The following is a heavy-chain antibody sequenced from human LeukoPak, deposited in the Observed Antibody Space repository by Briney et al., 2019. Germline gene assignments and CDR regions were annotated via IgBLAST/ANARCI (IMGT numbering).Heavy chain of an antibody. V-gene: IGHV4-30-2*01. CDR1: GDSINRGAYS. J-gene: IGHJ5*02. D-gene: IGHD3-10*01. Sequence: KPSQTLSLTCAVTGDSINRGAYSWSWIRQPPGKGLDLLGYIHYSGSTYYNPSLKSRVTISLDRPKNQFSLRLTSVTAAGTAVYYCARVNYYGSGSYLWFDPWGHGTLVTVSS. CDR2: IHYSGST. CDR3: ARVNYYGSGSYLWFDP.